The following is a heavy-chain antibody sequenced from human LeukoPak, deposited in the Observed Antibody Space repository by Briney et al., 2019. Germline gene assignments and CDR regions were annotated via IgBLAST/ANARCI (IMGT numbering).Heavy chain of an antibody. CDR3: ARARSSWSNDAFDI. Sequence: GESLKISCKGSGYSFTSYWIGWVRQMPGKGLEWMGIIYPGDSDPRYSTSFQGQVTISADTSISPAYLQWSSLKASDTAMYYCARARSSWSNDAFDIWGQGTMVTVSS. CDR1: GYSFTSYW. D-gene: IGHD6-13*01. CDR2: IYPGDSDP. V-gene: IGHV5-51*01. J-gene: IGHJ3*02.